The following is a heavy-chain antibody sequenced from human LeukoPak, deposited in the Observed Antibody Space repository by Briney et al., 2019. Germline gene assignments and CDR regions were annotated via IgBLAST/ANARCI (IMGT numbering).Heavy chain of an antibody. CDR3: ATQLYCSGNSCLTRDFDY. Sequence: GSVRGRFTVSRDNAKNSVYLQMNSLRVEDTAVYYCATQLYCSGNSCLTRDFDYWGQGTLVTVSS. J-gene: IGHJ4*02. D-gene: IGHD2-15*01. V-gene: IGHV3-7*01.